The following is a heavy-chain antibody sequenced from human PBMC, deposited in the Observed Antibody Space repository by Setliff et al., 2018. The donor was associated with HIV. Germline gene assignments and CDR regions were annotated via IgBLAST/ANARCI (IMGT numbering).Heavy chain of an antibody. CDR3: ARDFRLPVDAGLYYSYYMDV. V-gene: IGHV4-4*07. CDR2: VYTSGST. Sequence: NPSETLSLTCTVSGGSINDFYWSWIWQPAGKGLEWIGRVYTSGSTNYNPSLKSRVTMSVDTSKNQFSLRLSSVTAADTAVYYCARDFRLPVDAGLYYSYYMDVWGRGTTVTVSS. J-gene: IGHJ6*03. CDR1: GGSINDFY. D-gene: IGHD2-15*01.